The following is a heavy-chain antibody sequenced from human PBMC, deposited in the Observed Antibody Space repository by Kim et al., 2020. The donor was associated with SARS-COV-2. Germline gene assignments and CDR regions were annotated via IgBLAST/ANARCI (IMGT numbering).Heavy chain of an antibody. CDR1: AFPFSSYA. V-gene: IGHV3-23*01. CDR2: XSDSGGST. D-gene: IGHD4-4*01. J-gene: IGHJ4*02. CDR3: AKVGFYSNDSPY. Sequence: GGSLRLSCAASAFPFSSYAMSWVRQAPGKGLEWVSSXSDSGGSTYYADSVKGRFTISRGNSKNTLFMQMNSLRAEDTATYYCAKVGFYSNDSPYWGQGTLVTVSS.